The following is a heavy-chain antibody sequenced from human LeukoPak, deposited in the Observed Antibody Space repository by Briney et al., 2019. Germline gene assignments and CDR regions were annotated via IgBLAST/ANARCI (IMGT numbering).Heavy chain of an antibody. CDR2: ISYDGSKI. V-gene: IGHV3-30*18. CDR1: GFGFSSYG. CDR3: AKDKQLVYYMDV. J-gene: IGHJ6*03. D-gene: IGHD6-6*01. Sequence: GGSLRLSCAASGFGFSSYGLHWVRQAPGKGLDWVAVISYDGSKIYYSDSVKGRFTISRDNSRNTLYLQMNSLRAEDTAVYYCAKDKQLVYYMDVWGKGTTVTVSS.